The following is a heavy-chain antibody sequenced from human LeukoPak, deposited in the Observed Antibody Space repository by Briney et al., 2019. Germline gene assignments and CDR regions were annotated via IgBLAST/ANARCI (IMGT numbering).Heavy chain of an antibody. V-gene: IGHV4-4*02. J-gene: IGHJ4*02. CDR2: VYQSGST. CDR1: RGSISRSNW. CDR3: ARGEEYGSGTVHFDY. Sequence: SETLSLTCAVSRGSISRSNWWSWVRQPPGKGLEWIGEVYQSGSTNYNPSLKSRVTISVDKSKNQFSQNLSSVTAADTAVYYCARGEEYGSGTVHFDYWGQGTLVTVSS. D-gene: IGHD3-10*01.